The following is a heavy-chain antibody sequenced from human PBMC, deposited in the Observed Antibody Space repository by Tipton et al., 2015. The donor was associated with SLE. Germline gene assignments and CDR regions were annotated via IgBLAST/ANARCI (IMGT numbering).Heavy chain of an antibody. CDR1: GDSISSTSYY. CDR3: ARLGRFNSGYDPYFDY. J-gene: IGHJ4*02. Sequence: TLSLTCIVSGDSISSTSYYWGWIRQPPGKGLEWVGTVYYTGNTFYNPSLKSRVTISVDTSKNQFSLKLRSVTAADTAVYYCARLGRFNSGYDPYFDYWGQGTLVTVSS. V-gene: IGHV4-39*07. CDR2: VYYTGNT. D-gene: IGHD5-12*01.